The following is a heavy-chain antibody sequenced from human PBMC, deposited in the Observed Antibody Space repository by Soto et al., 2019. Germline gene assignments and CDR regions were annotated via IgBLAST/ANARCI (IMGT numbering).Heavy chain of an antibody. Sequence: GPVKVSCKASGYTFTGYYMHWVRQAPGQGLEWMGWINPNSGGTNYAQKFQGWVTMTRDTSISTAYMELSRLRSDDTAVYYCARGYSYGYYYYGMDVWGQGTTVTVSS. CDR2: INPNSGGT. V-gene: IGHV1-2*04. CDR3: ARGYSYGYYYYGMDV. CDR1: GYTFTGYY. D-gene: IGHD5-18*01. J-gene: IGHJ6*02.